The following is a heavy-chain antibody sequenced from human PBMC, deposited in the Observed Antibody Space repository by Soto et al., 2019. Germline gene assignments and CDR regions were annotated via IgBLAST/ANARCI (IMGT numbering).Heavy chain of an antibody. CDR3: ERQTVY. CDR2: IYPGIPKT. CDR1: GYNFTTYL. Sequence: PGGSLKISFKSSGYNFTTYLIGWVIQKPGKGLEWMAMIYPGIPKTKYSPSFQGRVTISVDKSISTAYLQWTSLMASDTAIYYCERQTVYWGQGTLVTVYS. V-gene: IGHV5-51*01. J-gene: IGHJ4*02.